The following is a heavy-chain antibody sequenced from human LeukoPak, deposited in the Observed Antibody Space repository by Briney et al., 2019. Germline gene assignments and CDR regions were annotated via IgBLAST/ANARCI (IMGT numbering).Heavy chain of an antibody. CDR1: GYTFTNYG. D-gene: IGHD3-9*01. V-gene: IGHV1-18*01. CDR2: ISAYNGNT. Sequence: GASVKVSCKASGYTFTNYGISWVRQAPGQGLEWMGWISAYNGNTYYVQKLHGRVTMTTDTSTSTAYMELRSLRSDDTAVYYCARPRGRYFDWLLNNFDYWGQGTLVTVSS. CDR3: ARPRGRYFDWLLNNFDY. J-gene: IGHJ4*02.